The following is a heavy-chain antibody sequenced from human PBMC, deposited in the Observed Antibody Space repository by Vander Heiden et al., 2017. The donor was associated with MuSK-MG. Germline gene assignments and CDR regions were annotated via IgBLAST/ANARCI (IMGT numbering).Heavy chain of an antibody. J-gene: IGHJ4*02. CDR3: SRQRLAESWYDFAY. CDR2: IYSSGNT. D-gene: IGHD6-19*01. Sequence: QVHLQESGPGLVKPSETLSLTCVVSNYSIISGYYWGWIRQFPGMGLEWIGSIYSSGNTYYNPARKSRVIMSVDTSKNQFSLKLNSVNAADTATYYCSRQRLAESWYDFAYWGQGALVTVSS. V-gene: IGHV4-38-2*01. CDR1: NYSIISGYY.